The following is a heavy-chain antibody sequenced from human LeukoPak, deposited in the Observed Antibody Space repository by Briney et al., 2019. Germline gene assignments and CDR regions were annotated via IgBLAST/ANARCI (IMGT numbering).Heavy chain of an antibody. V-gene: IGHV4-31*03. J-gene: IGHJ4*02. D-gene: IGHD3-22*01. CDR1: GGSISSGGYY. CDR3: ARDRPRLYDSGGYYLGYIDY. CDR2: ISYSGST. Sequence: SETLSLTCTVSGGSISSGGYYWSWIRQHPGKGLEWIGYISYSGSTYYNPSLKSRVTISVDTSKNQFSLKLTSVTAADTAVYYCARDRPRLYDSGGYYLGYIDYWGQGTLVTVSS.